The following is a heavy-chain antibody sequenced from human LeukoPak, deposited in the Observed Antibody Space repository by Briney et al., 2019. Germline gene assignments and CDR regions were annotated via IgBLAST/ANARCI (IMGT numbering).Heavy chain of an antibody. CDR1: GFTFDNYA. CDR3: ARAYKDRSLAGKKEFFQH. J-gene: IGHJ1*01. CDR2: ISWNSGTI. Sequence: GGSLRLSCAASGFTFDNYAMNWVRQVPGKGLEWISLISWNSGTIGYADSVKGRFTISRDNANNFLYLQMNSLRAEDTALYYCARAYKDRSLAGKKEFFQHWGQGTLATVSS. D-gene: IGHD6-19*01. V-gene: IGHV3-9*01.